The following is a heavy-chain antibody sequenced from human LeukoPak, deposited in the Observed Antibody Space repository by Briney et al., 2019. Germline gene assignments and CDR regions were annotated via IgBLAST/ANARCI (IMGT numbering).Heavy chain of an antibody. CDR1: GFTFDDYA. V-gene: IGHV3-9*01. CDR3: VKDMLASITGGAFDV. CDR2: ISWNSGSI. Sequence: SGGSLRLSCAASGFTFDDYAMHWVRQAPGKGLEWVSGISWNSGSIGYADSVKGRFTISRDNAKNSLYLQMNSLRTEDTALYYCVKDMLASITGGAFDVWGQGTMVTVSS. D-gene: IGHD1-20*01. J-gene: IGHJ3*01.